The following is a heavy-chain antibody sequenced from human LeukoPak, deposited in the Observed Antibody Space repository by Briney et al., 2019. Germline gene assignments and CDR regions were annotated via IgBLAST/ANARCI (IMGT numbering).Heavy chain of an antibody. CDR2: IKQYGREK. J-gene: IGHJ4*02. D-gene: IGHD3-22*01. Sequence: GGSLRLSCAASGFTFSRYWMSWVRQAPGKGLEWVANIKQYGREKYYVDSVKGRFTISRDNAKNSLYLQMNSLRAEDTAVYYCARDQGYYYDSRGYTAFDYWGQGTLVTVSS. CDR1: GFTFSRYW. CDR3: ARDQGYYYDSRGYTAFDY. V-gene: IGHV3-7*01.